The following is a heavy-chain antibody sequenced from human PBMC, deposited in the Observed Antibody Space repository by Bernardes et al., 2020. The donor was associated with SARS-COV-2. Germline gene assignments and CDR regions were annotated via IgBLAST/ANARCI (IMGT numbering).Heavy chain of an antibody. CDR1: GYTFTKYG. CDR2: ISAYNGNT. J-gene: IGHJ4*02. CDR3: ARGRLGGDY. D-gene: IGHD2-15*01. Sequence: ASVKVSCKASGYTFTKYGISWVRQAAGHGLEWMGWISAYNGNTYYAQKLQGRVTVTTDTSTGTAYMELRNLRSDDTAIYFCARGRLGGDYWGQGTLVTVSS. V-gene: IGHV1-18*01.